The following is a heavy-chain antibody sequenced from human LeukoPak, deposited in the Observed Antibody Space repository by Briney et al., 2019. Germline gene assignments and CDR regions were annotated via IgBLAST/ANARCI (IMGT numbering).Heavy chain of an antibody. CDR2: IYYSGST. V-gene: IGHV4-30-4*08. Sequence: PSQTLSLTCTVSGGSISSGDYYWSWIRQPPGKGLEWIGYIYYSGSTYYNPSLKSRVTISVDTSKNQFSLKLSSVTAADTAVYYCARHPRGDYCSSTSCYYPSWFDPWGQGTLVTVSS. J-gene: IGHJ5*02. D-gene: IGHD2-2*01. CDR3: ARHPRGDYCSSTSCYYPSWFDP. CDR1: GGSISSGDYY.